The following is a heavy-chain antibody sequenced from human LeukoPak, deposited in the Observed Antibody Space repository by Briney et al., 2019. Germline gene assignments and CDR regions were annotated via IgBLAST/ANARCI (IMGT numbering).Heavy chain of an antibody. D-gene: IGHD4-23*01. CDR2: IKPDGSTT. CDR1: GFTFSRYW. Sequence: GGSLRLSCAASGFTFSRYWMYCVRQAPGKGLVWVSRIKPDGSTTSYADSVKGRFTISRDNAKNTLYLQMNSLRAEDTAVYYCALLVTFDAFDLWGQGTMVTVSS. V-gene: IGHV3-74*01. J-gene: IGHJ3*01. CDR3: ALLVTFDAFDL.